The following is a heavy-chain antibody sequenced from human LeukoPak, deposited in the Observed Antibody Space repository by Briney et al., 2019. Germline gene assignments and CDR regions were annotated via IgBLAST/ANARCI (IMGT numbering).Heavy chain of an antibody. CDR3: ARALDSLGGLSLPDY. CDR2: IHPSTGHP. V-gene: IGHV7-4-1*02. D-gene: IGHD3-16*02. Sequence: ASVKVSCKASGYSFTNYAMNWVRQAPGQGLEFMGWIHPSTGHPSYAQGFSGRFVFSLDTSVTTTYLQISDLKADDTAVYFCARALDSLGGLSLPDYWGQGTLVTASS. J-gene: IGHJ4*02. CDR1: GYSFTNYA.